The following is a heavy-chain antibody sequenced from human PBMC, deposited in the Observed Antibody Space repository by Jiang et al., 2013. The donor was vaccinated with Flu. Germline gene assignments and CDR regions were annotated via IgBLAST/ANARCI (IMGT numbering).Heavy chain of an antibody. CDR3: ARHLVPGVLYYYYGMDV. CDR2: IYPGDSDT. Sequence: GAEVKKPGESLKISCKGSGYSFTSYWIGWVRQMPGKGLEWMGIIYPGDSDTRYSPSFQGQVTISADKSISTAYLQWSSLKASDTAMYYCARHLVPGVLYYYYGMDVWGQGTTVTVSS. J-gene: IGHJ6*02. CDR1: GYSFTSYW. D-gene: IGHD3-10*02. V-gene: IGHV5-51*01.